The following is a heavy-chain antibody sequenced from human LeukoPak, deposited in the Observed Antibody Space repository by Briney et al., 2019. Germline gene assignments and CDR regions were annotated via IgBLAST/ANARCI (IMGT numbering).Heavy chain of an antibody. CDR1: GFTFSSYS. J-gene: IGHJ4*02. V-gene: IGHV3-48*04. CDR2: ISSTSSAI. Sequence: GGSLRLSCAASGFTFSSYSMNWVRQAPGKGLEWLSYISSTSSAIYYADSLKGRFTISRDNAKNSLYLQMDSLRAEDTAVYYCARVIGSYGDSAYWGQGTLVAVSS. CDR3: ARVIGSYGDSAY. D-gene: IGHD3-16*01.